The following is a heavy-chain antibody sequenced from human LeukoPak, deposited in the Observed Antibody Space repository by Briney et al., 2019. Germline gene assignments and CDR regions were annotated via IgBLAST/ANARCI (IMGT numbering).Heavy chain of an antibody. J-gene: IGHJ5*02. D-gene: IGHD3-10*01. CDR1: GGSFSGYL. CDR2: MNHSGGI. V-gene: IGHV4-34*01. Sequence: SETLSLTCAVYGGSFSGYLWSWIRQPPGKGLEWIGEMNHSGGINYNPSLKSRVTISVDTSKNQFSLKLSSVTAADTAVYYCARHHPVPRRITMVRGPPSRGWFDPWGQGTLVTVSS. CDR3: ARHHPVPRRITMVRGPPSRGWFDP.